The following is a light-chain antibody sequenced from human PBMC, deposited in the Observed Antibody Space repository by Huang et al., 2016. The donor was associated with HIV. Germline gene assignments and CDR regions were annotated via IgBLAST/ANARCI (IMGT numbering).Light chain of an antibody. CDR3: HQYYDTPYS. CDR1: QTVLDSSNNKNY. Sequence: DIVMTQSPDSLAVSLGERATINCKSSQTVLDSSNNKNYLAWYQQKPGQPPKLLIYWASSRESGVPDRFSGSGSETDFTLTISSLQAEDVAVYYCHQYYDTPYSFGQGTKLEIK. V-gene: IGKV4-1*01. J-gene: IGKJ2*01. CDR2: WAS.